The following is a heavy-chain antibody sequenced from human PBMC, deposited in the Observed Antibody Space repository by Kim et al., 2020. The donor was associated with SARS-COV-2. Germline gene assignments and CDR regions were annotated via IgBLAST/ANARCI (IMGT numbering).Heavy chain of an antibody. V-gene: IGHV3-11*01. J-gene: IGHJ6*03. CDR3: ARAARAPGSWNYFHYYYYYMDV. D-gene: IGHD1-7*01. Sequence: GGSLRLSCAASGFTFSDYYMSWIRQAPGKGLEWVSYISSSGSTIYYADSVKGRFTISRDNAKNSLYLQMNSLRAEDTAVYYCARAARAPGSWNYFHYYYYYMDVWGKGTTVTVSS. CDR2: ISSSGSTI. CDR1: GFTFSDYY.